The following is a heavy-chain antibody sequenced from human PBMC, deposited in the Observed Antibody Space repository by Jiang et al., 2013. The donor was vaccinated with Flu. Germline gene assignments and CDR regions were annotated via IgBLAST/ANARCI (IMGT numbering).Heavy chain of an antibody. Sequence: ISGDSVSSKSAAWNWIRQSPSRGLEWLGRTYYRSKWFNDYAVSVKSRISVSPDTSKNQFSLQLNSVTPEDTAVYYCARNDRGALDVWGQGTMVTVSS. D-gene: IGHD3-10*01. V-gene: IGHV6-1*01. CDR2: TYYRSKWFN. J-gene: IGHJ3*01. CDR1: GDSVSSKSAA. CDR3: ARNDRGALDV.